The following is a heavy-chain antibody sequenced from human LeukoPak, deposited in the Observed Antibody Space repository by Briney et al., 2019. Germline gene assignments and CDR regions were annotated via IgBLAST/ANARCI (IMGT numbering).Heavy chain of an antibody. CDR3: AGTYYYSYYYYMDV. D-gene: IGHD3-10*01. CDR2: IFHSGST. CDR1: GGSIRNYY. Sequence: PSETLSLTCTVSGGSIRNYYWSWIRQPPGKGLEWIGCIFHSGSTNYNPSLKSRVNISLDTSKNQFSPKLSSVTAADTAVYYCAGTYYYSYYYYMDVWDKGTTVTTSS. J-gene: IGHJ6*03. V-gene: IGHV4-59*01.